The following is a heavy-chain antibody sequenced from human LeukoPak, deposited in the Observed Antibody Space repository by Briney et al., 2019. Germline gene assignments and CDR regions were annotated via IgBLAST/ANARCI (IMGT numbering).Heavy chain of an antibody. V-gene: IGHV4-59*01. D-gene: IGHD4-23*01. CDR1: GGSISSYY. J-gene: IGHJ4*02. CDR3: ARSSDYGGIALDY. CDR2: IYYSGST. Sequence: SETLSLTCTVSGGSISSYYWSWIRQPPGKGLEWIGYIYYSGSTNYNPSLKSRVTISVDTSKNQFSLELSSVTAADTAVYYCARSSDYGGIALDYWGQGTLVTVSS.